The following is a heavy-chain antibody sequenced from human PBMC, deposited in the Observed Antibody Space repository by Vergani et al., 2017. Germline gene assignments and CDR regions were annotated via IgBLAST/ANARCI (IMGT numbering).Heavy chain of an antibody. CDR2: IIPIFGTA. D-gene: IGHD5-18*01. CDR3: ARAETAMVAPNHYYYYYGMDV. V-gene: IGHV1-69*01. CDR1: GGTFSSYA. J-gene: IGHJ6*02. Sequence: QVQLVQSGAEVKQPGSSVKVSCKASGGTFSSYAISWVRQAPGQGLEWMGGIIPIFGTANYAQKFQGRVTMTAAESTSTACMDLSSLRAEDTAVYYCARAETAMVAPNHYYYYYGMDVWGQGTTVTVS.